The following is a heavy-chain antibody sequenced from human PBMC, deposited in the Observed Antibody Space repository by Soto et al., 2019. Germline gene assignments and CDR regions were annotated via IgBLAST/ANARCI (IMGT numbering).Heavy chain of an antibody. CDR2: ISSGSSDT. V-gene: IGHV3-21*01. J-gene: IGHJ4*02. Sequence: GGSLRLSCEASGFTFSLASMNWVRQVPGKGLEWVASISSGSSDTWYADSVKGRFIISRDNAQNSLFLQTNTLRPEDTAMYFCARVAYWGQGTQVTVSS. CDR3: ARVAY. CDR1: GFTFSLAS.